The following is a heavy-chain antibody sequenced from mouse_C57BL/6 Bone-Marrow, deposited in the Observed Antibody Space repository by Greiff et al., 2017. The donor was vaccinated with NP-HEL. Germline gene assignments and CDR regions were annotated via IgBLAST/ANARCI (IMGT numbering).Heavy chain of an antibody. Sequence: QVQLQQPGAELVKPGASVKLSCKASGYTFTSYWMHWVKQRPGQGLEWIGMIHPNSGSTNYNEKFKSKATLTVDKSSSTAYLPLSSLTSEDSAFYYCARWAYGSSYGYFDVGGTGTTVTVSS. D-gene: IGHD1-1*01. J-gene: IGHJ1*03. CDR3: ARWAYGSSYGYFDV. CDR1: GYTFTSYW. V-gene: IGHV1-64*01. CDR2: IHPNSGST.